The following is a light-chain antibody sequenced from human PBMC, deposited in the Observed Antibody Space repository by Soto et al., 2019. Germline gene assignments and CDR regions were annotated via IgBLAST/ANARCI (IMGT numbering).Light chain of an antibody. J-gene: IGKJ4*01. Sequence: EIVLTQSPATLSVSPGERFTLSCRASESVDINLAWYQQKPGQAPRLLMFRTSSRATGFPARFSGSGSGTEFNLTISSLQSEDFGVYYCQQYNNWPRATFGGGTKVDI. CDR1: ESVDIN. V-gene: IGKV3-15*01. CDR3: QQYNNWPRAT. CDR2: RTS.